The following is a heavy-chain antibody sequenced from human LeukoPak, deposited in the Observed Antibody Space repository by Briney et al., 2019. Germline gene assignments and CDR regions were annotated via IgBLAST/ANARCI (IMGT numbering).Heavy chain of an antibody. J-gene: IGHJ4*02. V-gene: IGHV3-23*01. CDR1: GLTFSSYA. CDR3: ATDLYQLLRGVDY. CDR2: IDDGGGSA. Sequence: RGSLRLSCAASGLTFSSYAMNWVRQAPGKGLEWVSAIDDGGGSADYADSVKGRFIISRDNSKNTLYLQMNNLRAEDTAVYYCATDLYQLLRGVDYWGQGALVTVSS. D-gene: IGHD2-2*01.